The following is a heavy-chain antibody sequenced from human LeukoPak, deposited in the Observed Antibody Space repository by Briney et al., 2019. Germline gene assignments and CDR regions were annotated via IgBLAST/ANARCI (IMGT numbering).Heavy chain of an antibody. J-gene: IGHJ4*02. Sequence: GGSLRLSCAASGFTFSSYWMSWVRQAPGKGLEWVANIKQDGSEKYYVDSVKGRFTISRDNAKNSLYLRMNSLRAEDTAVYYCARGILYSSSWYGGQGYFDYWGQGTLVTVSS. CDR2: IKQDGSEK. CDR1: GFTFSSYW. D-gene: IGHD6-13*01. CDR3: ARGILYSSSWYGGQGYFDY. V-gene: IGHV3-7*01.